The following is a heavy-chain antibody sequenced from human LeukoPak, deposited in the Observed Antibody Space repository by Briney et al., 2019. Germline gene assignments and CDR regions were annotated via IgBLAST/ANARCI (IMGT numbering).Heavy chain of an antibody. CDR2: ISGSGGST. D-gene: IGHD3-9*01. CDR3: AKELGYFDWLPHDAFDI. Sequence: GRSLRLSCAASGFTFSSYAMSWVRQAPGKGLEWVSAISGSGGSTYYADSVKGRFTISRDNSKNTQYLQMNSLRAEDTAVYYCAKELGYFDWLPHDAFDIWGQGTMVTVSS. J-gene: IGHJ3*02. CDR1: GFTFSSYA. V-gene: IGHV3-23*01.